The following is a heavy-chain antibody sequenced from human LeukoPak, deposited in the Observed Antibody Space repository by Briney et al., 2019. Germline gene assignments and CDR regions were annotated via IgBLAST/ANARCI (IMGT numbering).Heavy chain of an antibody. CDR2: INPDNGNT. J-gene: IGHJ4*02. V-gene: IGHV1-18*01. CDR1: AYTFTTCG. Sequence: ASVKVSCNPSAYTFTTCGLSLIRQAPGQGHEWMGWINPDNGNTNYAQKFRGRVTMTTDASTSTVYMELRSLRSDDTAVYYCARNFGTGSDLEYWGQGTPITVSS. CDR3: ARNFGTGSDLEY. D-gene: IGHD3-10*01.